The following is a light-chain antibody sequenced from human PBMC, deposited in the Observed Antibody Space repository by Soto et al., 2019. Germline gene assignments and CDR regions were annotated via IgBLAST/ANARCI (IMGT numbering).Light chain of an antibody. CDR2: GAS. CDR1: RRSLYSSNIKNY. Sequence: DIVVTKHPQCLAVSLGEGATTNSNWARRSLYSSNIKNYLAWYQQRPGQAPRLLIYGASSRATGIPDRFSGSGFGTDFTLTISKVEPEDFAVYYCQQHGTPRSVNFGQGTRLEIK. J-gene: IGKJ5*01. V-gene: IGKV4-1*01. CDR3: QQHGTPRSVN.